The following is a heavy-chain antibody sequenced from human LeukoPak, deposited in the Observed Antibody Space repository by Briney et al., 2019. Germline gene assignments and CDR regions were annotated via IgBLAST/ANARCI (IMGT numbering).Heavy chain of an antibody. Sequence: ASVKVSCKVSGYTLTELSIHWVRQAPGKGLEWMGGFDPEDGETIYAQKFQGRVTMTEDTSTDTAYMELSSLRSEDTAVYYCATAGEGVRTPDYYYYYGMDVWGQGTTVTVSS. V-gene: IGHV1-24*01. J-gene: IGHJ6*02. CDR3: ATAGEGVRTPDYYYYYGMDV. CDR1: GYTLTELS. CDR2: FDPEDGET. D-gene: IGHD1-1*01.